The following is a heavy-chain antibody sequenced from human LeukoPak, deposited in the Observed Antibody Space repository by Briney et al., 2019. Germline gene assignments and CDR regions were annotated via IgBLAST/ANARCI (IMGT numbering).Heavy chain of an antibody. V-gene: IGHV1-2*02. CDR1: GYTFTGYY. J-gene: IGHJ4*02. CDR3: ARGRAFGGVIVLVY. Sequence: ASVKVSCKASGYTFTGYYMHWVRQAPGQGLEWMGWINPNSGGTNYAQKFQGGVTMTRDTSISTAYMELSRLRSEDTAVYYCARGRAFGGVIVLVYWGQGTLVTVSS. CDR2: INPNSGGT. D-gene: IGHD3-16*02.